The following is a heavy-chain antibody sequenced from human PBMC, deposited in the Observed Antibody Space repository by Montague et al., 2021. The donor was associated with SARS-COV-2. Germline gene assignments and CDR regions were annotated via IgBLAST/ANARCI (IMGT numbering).Heavy chain of an antibody. D-gene: IGHD4-23*01. CDR1: RDSVDGEY. Sequence: SETLSLTCAVSRDSVDGEYWSWVRKPPGKGLEWLDYVFYSGRTYNPSLNSRVTISLDTSKNHLSLNVISVTAADTAVYYCAKASRGYGGDFDSWGQGTLVIVSS. CDR2: VFYSGRT. CDR3: AKASRGYGGDFDS. J-gene: IGHJ4*02. V-gene: IGHV4-59*02.